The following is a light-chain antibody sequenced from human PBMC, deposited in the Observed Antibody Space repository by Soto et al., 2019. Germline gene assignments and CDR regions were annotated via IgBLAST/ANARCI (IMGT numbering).Light chain of an antibody. CDR3: LQVANFPRT. CDR1: QDINSR. V-gene: IGKV1-12*01. Sequence: DIQMTQSPSSVSASVGDTVTITCRASQDINSRLAWFQQQPGRPPKYVIQAATMLQSGFPSRFAGSGSGRDFTLTIHTLQPEDSATYYCLQVANFPRTFGQGTRLEIK. CDR2: AAT. J-gene: IGKJ5*01.